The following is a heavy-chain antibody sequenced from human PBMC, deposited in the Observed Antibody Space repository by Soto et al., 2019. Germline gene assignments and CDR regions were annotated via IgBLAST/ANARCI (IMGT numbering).Heavy chain of an antibody. CDR1: GFTFSSYA. Sequence: GGSLRLSCAASGFTFSSYAMSWVRQAPGKGLEWVSAISGSGGSTYYADSVKGRFTISRDNSKNTLYLQMNSLRAEDTAVYYCAKDPGRGYSYGWNFDYWGQGTLVTVS. V-gene: IGHV3-23*01. CDR2: ISGSGGST. CDR3: AKDPGRGYSYGWNFDY. J-gene: IGHJ4*02. D-gene: IGHD5-18*01.